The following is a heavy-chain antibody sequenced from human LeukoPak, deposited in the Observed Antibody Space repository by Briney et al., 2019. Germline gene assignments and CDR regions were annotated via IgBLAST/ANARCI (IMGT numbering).Heavy chain of an antibody. Sequence: GGSLRLSCAASGFTFIDYDMHWVRQVIGKGLEWVSAIGIRGDTHYSGSVKGRFTISRENAESSLYLQMYSLRAEDTAVYYCARGGIQVSGIDEFDYWGQGTLVTVSS. J-gene: IGHJ4*02. D-gene: IGHD6-19*01. CDR3: ARGGIQVSGIDEFDY. CDR1: GFTFIDYD. CDR2: IGIRGDT. V-gene: IGHV3-13*01.